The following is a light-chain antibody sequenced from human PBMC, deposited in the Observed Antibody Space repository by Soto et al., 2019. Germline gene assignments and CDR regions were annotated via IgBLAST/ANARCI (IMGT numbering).Light chain of an antibody. Sequence: NFMLTQPHSVSESPGKTLSISCTRSSGSIANNYVQWYQQRPGSAPTTVIYENNQSLSGVPVRFSVSTDGSSNSASLTISGLQTEDEADYYCQSYDSDFVVFGGGTKLTVL. V-gene: IGLV6-57*04. J-gene: IGLJ2*01. CDR3: QSYDSDFVV. CDR1: SGSIANNY. CDR2: ENN.